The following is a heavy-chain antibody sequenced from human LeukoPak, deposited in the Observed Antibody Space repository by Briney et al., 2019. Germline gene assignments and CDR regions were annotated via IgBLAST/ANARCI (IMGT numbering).Heavy chain of an antibody. CDR3: ARQAVGGYNWFDP. CDR2: INHSGST. CDR1: GGSFSGYY. J-gene: IGHJ5*02. Sequence: SETLSLTCAVYGGSFSGYYWSWIRQPPGKGLEWIGEINHSGSTNYNPSLKSRVTISVDTSKNQFSLKLNSVTAADTAVYYCARQAVGGYNWFDPWGQGTLVTVSS. V-gene: IGHV4-34*01. D-gene: IGHD2-2*01.